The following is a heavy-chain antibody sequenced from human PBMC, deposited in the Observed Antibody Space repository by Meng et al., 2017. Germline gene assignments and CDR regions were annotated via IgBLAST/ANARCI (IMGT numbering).Heavy chain of an antibody. CDR1: GFTFSSYG. CDR3: AKDLSGLGATVTTFDY. J-gene: IGHJ4*02. D-gene: IGHD4-17*01. CDR2: IWYDGSNK. V-gene: IGHV3-33*06. Sequence: GESLKISCAASGFTFSSYGMHWVRQAPGKGLEWVAVIWYDGSNKYYADSVKGRFTISRDNSKNTLYLQMNSLRAEDTAVYYCAKDLSGLGATVTTFDYWGQGTLVTVSS.